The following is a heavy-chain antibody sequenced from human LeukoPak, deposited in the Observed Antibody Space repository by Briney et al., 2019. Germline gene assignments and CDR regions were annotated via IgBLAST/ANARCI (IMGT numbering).Heavy chain of an antibody. J-gene: IGHJ3*02. CDR1: GYTFTSYD. D-gene: IGHD3-3*01. Sequence: ASVKVSCKASGYTFTSYDINWVRQATGQGLEWMEWMNPNSGNTGYAQKFQGRVTITRNTSISTAYMELSSLRSEDTAVYYCARAPLWYDFWKGAFDIWGQGTMVTVSS. V-gene: IGHV1-8*03. CDR2: MNPNSGNT. CDR3: ARAPLWYDFWKGAFDI.